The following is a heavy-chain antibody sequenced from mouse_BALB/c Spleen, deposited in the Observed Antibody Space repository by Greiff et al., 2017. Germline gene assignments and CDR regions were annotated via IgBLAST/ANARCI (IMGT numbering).Heavy chain of an antibody. V-gene: IGHV5-17*02. CDR1: GFTFSSFG. CDR2: ISSGSSTI. J-gene: IGHJ2*01. Sequence: DVKLVESGGGLVQPGGSRKLSCAASGFTFSSFGMHWVRQAPEKGLEWVAYISSGSSTIYYADTVKGRFTISRDNPKNTLYLQMSSVKSEDTVVYYCAKQDLDYWGQGTTLTVSS. CDR3: AKQDLDY.